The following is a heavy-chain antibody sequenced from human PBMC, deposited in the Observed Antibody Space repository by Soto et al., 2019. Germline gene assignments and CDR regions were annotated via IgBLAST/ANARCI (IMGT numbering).Heavy chain of an antibody. CDR1: GGSISSYY. Sequence: QVQLQESGPGLVKPSETLSLTCTVSGGSISSYYWSWIRQPPGKGLEWIGYIYYSGSTNYNPSLKSRVTISVDTSKNQFSLKLSSVTAADTAVYYCARYSSSYAFDIWGQGTMVTVSS. CDR3: ARYSSSYAFDI. J-gene: IGHJ3*02. CDR2: IYYSGST. V-gene: IGHV4-59*01. D-gene: IGHD6-13*01.